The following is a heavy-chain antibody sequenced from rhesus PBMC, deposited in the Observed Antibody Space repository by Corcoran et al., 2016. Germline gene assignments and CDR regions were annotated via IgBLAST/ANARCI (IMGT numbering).Heavy chain of an antibody. J-gene: IGHJ5-2*02. V-gene: IGHV4S12*01. CDR2: IISETENT. Sequence: QVRLPESGPGVVTPSENLTLNRVVSGGPVSSRASLRSVVAPHRRRGLDWIGGIISETENTNDNPSIKRRVTISKDTSKNQFSLKLNSLTAADTAVYFCARSDGPATGFSLDLWGRGVLVTVSS. D-gene: IGHD6-25*01. CDR3: ARSDGPATGFSLDL. CDR1: GGPVSSRASL.